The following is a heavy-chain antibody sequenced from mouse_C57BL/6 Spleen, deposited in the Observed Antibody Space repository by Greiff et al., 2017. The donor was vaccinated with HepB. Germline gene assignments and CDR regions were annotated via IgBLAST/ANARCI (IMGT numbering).Heavy chain of an antibody. D-gene: IGHD2-1*01. J-gene: IGHJ4*01. CDR2: INPNNGGT. CDR1: GYTFTDYY. V-gene: IGHV1-26*01. Sequence: EVQLQQSGPELVKPGASVKISCKASGYTFTDYYMNWVKQSHGKSLEWIGDINPNNGGTSYNQKFKGKATLTVDKSSSTAYMELRSLTSEDSAVYYCARSYYGNYIYYAMDYWGQGTSVTVSS. CDR3: ARSYYGNYIYYAMDY.